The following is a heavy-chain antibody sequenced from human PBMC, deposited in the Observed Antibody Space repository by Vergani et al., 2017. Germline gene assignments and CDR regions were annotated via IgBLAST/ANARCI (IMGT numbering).Heavy chain of an antibody. CDR3: ARELEYYDVWSGHYYYYMDV. V-gene: IGHV1-69*06. CDR1: GGTFSSYA. Sequence: QVQLVQSGAEVKKPGSSVKVSCKASGGTFSSYAISWVRQAPGQGLEWMGGIIPIFGTANYAQKFQGRVTITADKSTSTAYMELRSLRSENTAGYYCARELEYYDVWSGHYYYYMDVGGKGTTVTVSS. J-gene: IGHJ6*03. D-gene: IGHD3-3*01. CDR2: IIPIFGTA.